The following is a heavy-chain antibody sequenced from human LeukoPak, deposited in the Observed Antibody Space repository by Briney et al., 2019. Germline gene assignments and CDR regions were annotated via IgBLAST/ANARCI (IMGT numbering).Heavy chain of an antibody. Sequence: GGSLRLSCVASGVTVSNNCMSWVRQAPGKGLEWVSVIYSDGTTYYSDSMKGRFTISRDNAKNSLYLQMNSLRAEDTAVYYCARVGYGSGSYHYFDYWGQGTLVTVSS. V-gene: IGHV3-53*01. CDR2: IYSDGTT. D-gene: IGHD3-10*01. CDR3: ARVGYGSGSYHYFDY. CDR1: GVTVSNNC. J-gene: IGHJ4*02.